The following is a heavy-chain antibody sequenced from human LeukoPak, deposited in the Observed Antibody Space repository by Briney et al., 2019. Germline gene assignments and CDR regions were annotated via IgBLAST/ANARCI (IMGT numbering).Heavy chain of an antibody. CDR2: IYYSGST. V-gene: IGHV4-39*01. J-gene: IGHJ5*02. Sequence: SETLSLTCTVSGGSISSSSYYWGWIRQPPGKGLEWIGSIYYSGSTYYNPSLKSRVTISVDTSKNQFSLKLSSVTAADTAVYYCARQRKMAAAMVLNWFDPWGQGTLVTVSS. D-gene: IGHD5-18*01. CDR3: ARQRKMAAAMVLNWFDP. CDR1: GGSISSSSYY.